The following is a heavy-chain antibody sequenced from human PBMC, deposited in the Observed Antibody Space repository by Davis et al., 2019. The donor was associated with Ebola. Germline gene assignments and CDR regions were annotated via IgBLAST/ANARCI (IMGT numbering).Heavy chain of an antibody. CDR3: ARLPGLYCSGGSCYSVFDC. CDR1: GGSVSSANNY. V-gene: IGHV4-61*01. Sequence: PSETLSLTCTVSGGSVSSANNYWSWILQPPGKGLEWIVNVYYTGSTNYNPSLRRRVTTSIDTYKDQFSLKLTSVTAADTAVYYCARLPGLYCSGGSCYSVFDCWGQGTLVTVSS. D-gene: IGHD2-15*01. CDR2: VYYTGST. J-gene: IGHJ4*02.